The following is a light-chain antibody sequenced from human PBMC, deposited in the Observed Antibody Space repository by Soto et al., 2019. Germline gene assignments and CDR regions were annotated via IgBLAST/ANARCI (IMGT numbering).Light chain of an antibody. CDR3: QQYNNWPLT. V-gene: IGKV3-20*01. Sequence: EIVLTQSPGTLSLSPGERATLSCRASQSVSSSHLAWYQQKVGQAPRLLIYGASSRAAGIPDRFSGSGSGTAFTLTISSLQSEDFAVYYCQQYNNWPLTFGGGTKVEIK. J-gene: IGKJ4*01. CDR2: GAS. CDR1: QSVSSSH.